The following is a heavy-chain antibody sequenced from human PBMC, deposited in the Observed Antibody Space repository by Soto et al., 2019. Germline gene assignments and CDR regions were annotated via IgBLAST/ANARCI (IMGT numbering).Heavy chain of an antibody. CDR1: GGSISRYY. CDR3: ARLGSSA. CDR2: LYYIGST. J-gene: IGHJ4*02. Sequence: QVQLQESVPGLVKPAETLSLTCTISGGSISRYYWIWIPQPPGKGLEWIWYLYYIGSTNYNPSLKSRVTVAVDTSKNQFSVKLSSVTAADTDVYYCARLGSSAWGQGSLVTVSS. V-gene: IGHV4-59*08. D-gene: IGHD6-13*01.